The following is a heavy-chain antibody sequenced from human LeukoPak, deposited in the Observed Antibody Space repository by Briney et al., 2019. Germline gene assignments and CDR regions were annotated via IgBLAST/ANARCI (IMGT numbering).Heavy chain of an antibody. CDR3: AKDEYIAAAGTVRDY. V-gene: IGHV3-23*01. CDR2: ISGSVGST. CDR1: GFTFRGHA. D-gene: IGHD6-13*01. J-gene: IGHJ4*02. Sequence: GGSLRLSCAASGFTFRGHAMSWIRQAPGKGLEWVSAISGSVGSTYYADSVKGRFTISRDNSKNTLYLQMNSLRAEDTAVYYCAKDEYIAAAGTVRDYWGQGTLVTVSS.